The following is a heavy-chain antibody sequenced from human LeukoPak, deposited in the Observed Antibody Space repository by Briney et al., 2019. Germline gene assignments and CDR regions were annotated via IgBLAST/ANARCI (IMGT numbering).Heavy chain of an antibody. Sequence: GGSLRLSCAASGFTVSSNYMSWVRQAPGKGLEWVSVIYSGGSTYYADSVKGRFTISRDNSKNTLYLQMNNLRAEDTAVYYCARVRKEYQLLLFDYWGQGTLVTVSS. CDR1: GFTVSSNY. CDR3: ARVRKEYQLLLFDY. V-gene: IGHV3-53*01. J-gene: IGHJ4*02. CDR2: IYSGGST. D-gene: IGHD2-2*01.